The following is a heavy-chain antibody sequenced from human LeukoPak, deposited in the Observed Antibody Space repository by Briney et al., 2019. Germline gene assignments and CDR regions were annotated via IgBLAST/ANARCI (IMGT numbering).Heavy chain of an antibody. Sequence: GGSLRLSCAASGFTFSDYYMSWIRQAPGKGLEWVSYISSSGSTIYYADSVKGRFTISRDNAKNSLYLQMNSLRAEDTAVYYCAREEYIAVARTVNWFDPWGQGTLVTVSS. J-gene: IGHJ5*02. D-gene: IGHD6-19*01. CDR1: GFTFSDYY. V-gene: IGHV3-11*01. CDR2: ISSSGSTI. CDR3: AREEYIAVARTVNWFDP.